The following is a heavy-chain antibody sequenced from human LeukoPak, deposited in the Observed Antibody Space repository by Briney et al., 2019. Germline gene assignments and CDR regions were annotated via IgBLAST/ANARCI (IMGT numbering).Heavy chain of an antibody. V-gene: IGHV4-4*07. D-gene: IGHD3-16*02. CDR3: ARGSPYRYYFDY. J-gene: IGHJ4*02. CDR1: GGSFSIYY. Sequence: AETLSLTCAASGGSFSIYYWSWIRQPAGKGLEWIGRIYTSGSTNYNPSLKSRVTISVDTPKNQFSLKLSSVTAADTAVYYCARGSPYRYYFDYWGRGTLVTVSS. CDR2: IYTSGST.